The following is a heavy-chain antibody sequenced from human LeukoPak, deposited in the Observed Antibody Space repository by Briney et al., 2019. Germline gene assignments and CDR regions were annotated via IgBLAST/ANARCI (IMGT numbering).Heavy chain of an antibody. Sequence: GGSLTLSCTLSGFTFGNNGMHWVRQAPGKGLEGLALIRYDNNNKYYADSVKGRFTIPGDNSKLYLQMNSLRDEVSAVYYCAKARGDGYNDAFDMWGQGTMVTVSS. V-gene: IGHV3-30*02. CDR1: GFTFGNNG. D-gene: IGHD5-24*01. CDR3: AKARGDGYNDAFDM. CDR2: IRYDNNNK. J-gene: IGHJ3*02.